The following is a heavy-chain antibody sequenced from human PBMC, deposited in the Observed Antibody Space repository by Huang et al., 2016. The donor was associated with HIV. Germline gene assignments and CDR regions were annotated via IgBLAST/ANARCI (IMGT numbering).Heavy chain of an antibody. CDR2: IYWNDEK. Sequence: QITLKESGPALVKPSQTLTLTCSVSGFSLTTSGVGLGWIRQPPAKALEWLALIYWNDEKRYNPLLRNRLSITRDTSRRQVVLRLTNVNPVDTATYRCAHRYITPNLRSGFDAFDIWGQGAMVAVSS. CDR3: AHRYITPNLRSGFDAFDI. J-gene: IGHJ3*02. V-gene: IGHV2-5*01. D-gene: IGHD1-20*01. CDR1: GFSLTTSGVG.